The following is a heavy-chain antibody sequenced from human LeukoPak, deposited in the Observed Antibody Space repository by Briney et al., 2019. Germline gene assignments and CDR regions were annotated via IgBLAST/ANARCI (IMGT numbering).Heavy chain of an antibody. CDR2: IYYSGST. CDR1: GGSISSSNYY. J-gene: IGHJ4*02. V-gene: IGHV4-39*07. CDR3: ARAPVSAAIDTHFDY. D-gene: IGHD1-26*01. Sequence: SETLSLTCTVSGGSISSSNYYWGWIRQPPGKGLEWIGSIYYSGSTFYNPSLESRVTISVDTSKNQFSLKLTFVTAADTAVFYCARAPVSAAIDTHFDYWGQGALVTVSS.